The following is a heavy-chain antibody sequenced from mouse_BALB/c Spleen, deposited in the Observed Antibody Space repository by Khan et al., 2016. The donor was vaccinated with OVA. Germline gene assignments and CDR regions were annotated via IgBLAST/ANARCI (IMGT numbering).Heavy chain of an antibody. CDR2: VSTGGGYT. CDR1: GFTFSTYG. CDR3: ARLAYYYDSEGFAY. D-gene: IGHD1-1*01. Sequence: EVELVESGGDLVKPGGSLKLSCAASGFTFSTYGMSWVRQTPDKRLEWVATVSTGGGYTYSPDSVKGRFTISRANAKNTLYLQMSSLKSEDTAMFYCARLAYYYDSEGFAYWGQGTLVTVSA. J-gene: IGHJ3*01. V-gene: IGHV5-6*01.